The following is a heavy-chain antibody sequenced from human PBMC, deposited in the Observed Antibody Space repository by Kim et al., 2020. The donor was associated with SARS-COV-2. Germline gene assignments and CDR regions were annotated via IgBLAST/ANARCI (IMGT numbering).Heavy chain of an antibody. J-gene: IGHJ4*02. CDR1: GYSFTSYW. V-gene: IGHV5-10-1*01. Sequence: GESLKISCKGSGYSFTSYWISWVRQMPGKGLEWMGRIDPSDSYTNYSPSFQGHVTISADKSISTAYLQWSSLKASDTAMYYCAISRELLHSYFDYWGQGTLVTVSS. CDR2: IDPSDSYT. CDR3: AISRELLHSYFDY. D-gene: IGHD1-26*01.